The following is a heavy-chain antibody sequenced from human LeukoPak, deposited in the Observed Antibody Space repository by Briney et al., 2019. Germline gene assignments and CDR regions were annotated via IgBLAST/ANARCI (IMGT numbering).Heavy chain of an antibody. D-gene: IGHD4-17*01. CDR3: ARITGTTVTTKRFDY. CDR1: GYTFTTYD. CDR2: ISAYNGNT. J-gene: IGHJ4*02. V-gene: IGHV1-18*01. Sequence: ASVKVSCKASGYTFTTYDINWVRQAPGQGLEWMGRISAYNGNTNYAQKFQGRVTVTTDTSTRTAYMELRSLTSDDTAVYFCARITGTTVTTKRFDYWGQGTLVTVSP.